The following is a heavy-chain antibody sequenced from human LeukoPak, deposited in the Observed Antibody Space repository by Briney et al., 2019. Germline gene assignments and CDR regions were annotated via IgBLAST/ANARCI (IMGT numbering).Heavy chain of an antibody. CDR1: GYALTELS. Sequence: ASVKVSCKVSGYALTELSMHWVRQAPGKGLEWMGGFDPEDGETIYAQKFQGRVTMTEDTSTDTAYMELSSLRSEDTAVYYCATDASLKTSTTFDSWGQGSLVTVSS. CDR2: FDPEDGET. CDR3: ATDASLKTSTTFDS. V-gene: IGHV1-24*01. D-gene: IGHD2-2*01. J-gene: IGHJ4*02.